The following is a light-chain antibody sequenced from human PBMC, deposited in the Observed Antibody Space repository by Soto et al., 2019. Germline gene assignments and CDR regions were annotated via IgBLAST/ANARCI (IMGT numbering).Light chain of an antibody. V-gene: IGKV3D-15*01. Sequence: MTQSPSTLSASVGDSATISCRASRSVSSSLAWYQQKPGQAPRLLIYGASSRATGVPYRFSGSGSGTDFTLTISSLQPDDFATYYCQQYGTAWMFGEGTKVDIK. CDR2: GAS. CDR3: QQYGTAWM. CDR1: RSVSSS. J-gene: IGKJ1*01.